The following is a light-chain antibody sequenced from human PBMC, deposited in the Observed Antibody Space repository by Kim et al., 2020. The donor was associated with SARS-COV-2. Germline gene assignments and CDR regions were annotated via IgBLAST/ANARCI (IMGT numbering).Light chain of an antibody. CDR3: QSYDSSLSVYWI. CDR1: TSNLGSGYD. Sequence: VTIRCTWSTSNLGSGYDVYCYPPLPGRAPKLLIAGTNDGPSGFPDRFSVSKSGTSASLAITRLQADDEADYYCQSYDSSLSVYWIFGGGTQLTVL. CDR2: GTN. V-gene: IGLV1-40*01. J-gene: IGLJ3*02.